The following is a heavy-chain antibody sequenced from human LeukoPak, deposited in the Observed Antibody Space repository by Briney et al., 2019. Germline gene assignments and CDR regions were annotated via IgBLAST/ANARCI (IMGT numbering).Heavy chain of an antibody. CDR3: AKGGVGYSYGFFDY. Sequence: GGSLRLSCAASGFAFSSYAMSWVRQAPGRGLEWVSAISGSGGSTYYADSVKGRFTISRDNSKNTLYLQMNSLRAEDTAVYYCAKGGVGYSYGFFDYWGQGTLVTVSS. J-gene: IGHJ4*02. CDR2: ISGSGGST. D-gene: IGHD5-18*01. V-gene: IGHV3-23*01. CDR1: GFAFSSYA.